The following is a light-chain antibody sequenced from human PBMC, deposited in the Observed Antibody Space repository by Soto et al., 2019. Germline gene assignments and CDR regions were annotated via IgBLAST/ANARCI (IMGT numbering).Light chain of an antibody. Sequence: QSALTQPSSVCGSPGQSITISCTGTISDVGAYNYVSWYQQHPGKAPKLMIYEVINRPSGVSNRFSGSKSGNTASLTISGLQAEDEADYYCGSYTSASTLVFGTGTTVTV. CDR1: ISDVGAYNY. CDR3: GSYTSASTLV. V-gene: IGLV2-14*01. CDR2: EVI. J-gene: IGLJ1*01.